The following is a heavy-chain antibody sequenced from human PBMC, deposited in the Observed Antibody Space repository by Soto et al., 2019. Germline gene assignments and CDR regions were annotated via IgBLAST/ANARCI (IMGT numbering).Heavy chain of an antibody. CDR2: IYPGDSDT. Sequence: PGESRKISCKGSGYSFTSYWIGWVRQMPGKGLEWMGIIYPGDSDTRYSPSFQGQVTISADKSISTAYLQWSSLKASDTAMYYCARREYSSSWYWAFDIWGQGTMVTVSS. CDR3: ARREYSSSWYWAFDI. J-gene: IGHJ3*02. V-gene: IGHV5-51*01. CDR1: GYSFTSYW. D-gene: IGHD6-13*01.